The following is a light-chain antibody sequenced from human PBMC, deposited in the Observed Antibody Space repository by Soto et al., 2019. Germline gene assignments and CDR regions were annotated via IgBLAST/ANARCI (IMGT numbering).Light chain of an antibody. CDR3: GTWESTLSAVI. CDR1: TFNIGNNF. Sequence: QSVLTQPPSVSAAPGQKVTISCSGGTFNIGNNFVSWYQQLPRTAPKLLIYDNNKRPSGTPDRFSGSKSGTSATLAISGLQTGDEADYYCGTWESTLSAVIFGGGTKVTVL. J-gene: IGLJ2*01. CDR2: DNN. V-gene: IGLV1-51*01.